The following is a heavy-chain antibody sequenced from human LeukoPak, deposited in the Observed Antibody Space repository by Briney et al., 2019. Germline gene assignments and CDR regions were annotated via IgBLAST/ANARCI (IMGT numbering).Heavy chain of an antibody. V-gene: IGHV2-70*01. Sequence: SGPALVKPTQTLTLTCTFSGFSLGSNAMCVGWIRQSPGKALEWLALIDWTDAKYYSTSLKTRLTISKDTSRNQVVLTMTNVDPMDTATYYCARPKDGYTKYFNYWGQGTLVTVSS. J-gene: IGHJ4*02. CDR1: GFSLGSNAMC. CDR2: IDWTDAK. D-gene: IGHD5-24*01. CDR3: ARPKDGYTKYFNY.